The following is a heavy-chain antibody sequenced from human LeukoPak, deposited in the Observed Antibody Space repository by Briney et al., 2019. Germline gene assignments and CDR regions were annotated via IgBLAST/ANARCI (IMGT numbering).Heavy chain of an antibody. V-gene: IGHV4-59*08. J-gene: IGHJ2*01. CDR2: IYYSGST. Sequence: SETLSLTCTVSGGSISTYYWSWIRQPPGKGLEWIGYIYYSGSTNYNPSLRRRVTISVDTSKNQFSLKLSSVTAADTAVYYCARREDVLWYFDLWGRGTLVTVSS. D-gene: IGHD2-8*01. CDR3: ARREDVLWYFDL. CDR1: GGSISTYY.